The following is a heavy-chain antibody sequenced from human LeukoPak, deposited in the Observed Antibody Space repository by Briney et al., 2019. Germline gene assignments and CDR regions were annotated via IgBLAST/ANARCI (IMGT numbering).Heavy chain of an antibody. D-gene: IGHD3-22*01. V-gene: IGHV1-18*01. J-gene: IGHJ4*02. CDR3: ARVRSYYDSSAYDY. CDR1: GYTFTSYG. Sequence: VASVKVSCKASGYTFTSYGISWVRQAPGQGLEWMGWISAYNGNTNYAQKLQGRVTMTTDTSTSIAYMELRSLRSDDTAVYYCARVRSYYDSSAYDYWGQGTLVTVSS. CDR2: ISAYNGNT.